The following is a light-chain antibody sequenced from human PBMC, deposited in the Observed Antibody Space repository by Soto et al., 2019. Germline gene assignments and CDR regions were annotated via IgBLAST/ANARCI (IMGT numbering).Light chain of an antibody. CDR1: QSFSTW. CDR2: DAS. V-gene: IGKV1-5*01. Sequence: DIQMTQTPSTLSASVGDRVTITCRASQSFSTWLAWYQQKPGKAPKLLIFDASSLERGVPSRFSGSRSGTEFTLTLSRLQPEDFATYYCQLYNSYTFGQGTKLAI. CDR3: QLYNSYT. J-gene: IGKJ2*01.